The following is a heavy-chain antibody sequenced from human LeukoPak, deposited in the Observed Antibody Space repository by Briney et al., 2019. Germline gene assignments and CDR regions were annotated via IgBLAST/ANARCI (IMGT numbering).Heavy chain of an antibody. V-gene: IGHV1-69*01. CDR1: GGTFSSYA. CDR3: ASEIAVAGTNWFDP. J-gene: IGHJ5*02. Sequence: SVKVSCTASGGTFSSYAISWVRQAPGQGLEWMGGIIPIFGTANYAQKFQGRVTITADESTSTAYMELSSLRSEDTAVYYCASEIAVAGTNWFDPWGQGTLVTVSS. CDR2: IIPIFGTA. D-gene: IGHD6-19*01.